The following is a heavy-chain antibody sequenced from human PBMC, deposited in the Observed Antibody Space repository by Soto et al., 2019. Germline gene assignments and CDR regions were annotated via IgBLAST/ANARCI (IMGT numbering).Heavy chain of an antibody. D-gene: IGHD3-9*01. CDR1: GYTFTSYA. CDR3: ARLSPPDILTGGVHNWFDP. V-gene: IGHV1-3*01. CDR2: INAGNGNT. Sequence: ASVKVSCKASGYTFTSYAMHWVRQAPGQRLEWMGWINAGNGNTKYSQKFQGRVTITRDTSASTAYMELGSLRSEDTAVYYCARLSPPDILTGGVHNWFDPWGQGTLVTVSS. J-gene: IGHJ5*02.